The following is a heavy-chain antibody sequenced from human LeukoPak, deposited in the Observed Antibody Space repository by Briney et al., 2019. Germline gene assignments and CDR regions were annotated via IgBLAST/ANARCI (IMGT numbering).Heavy chain of an antibody. CDR1: GFTFSSYA. J-gene: IGHJ4*02. V-gene: IGHV3-23*01. D-gene: IGHD6-13*01. CDR2: ISGSGGST. Sequence: GGSLRLACAASGFTFSSYAMSWVRQAPGKGLEWVSAISGSGGSTYYADSVKGRFTISRDNSKNTLYLQMNSLRAEDTAVYYCAKDLAARYYFDYWGQGTLVTVSS. CDR3: AKDLAARYYFDY.